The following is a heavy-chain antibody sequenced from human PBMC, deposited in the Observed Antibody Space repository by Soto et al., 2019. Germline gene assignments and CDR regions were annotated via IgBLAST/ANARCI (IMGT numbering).Heavy chain of an antibody. CDR3: AHFNGYEEFEY. J-gene: IGHJ4*02. D-gene: IGHD5-12*01. Sequence: QITLKESGPTLVKPTQTLTLTCTFSGLSLSTSGVGVGLIRQPPGKALEWLAVIYWNDDKRYSPSLKSRLTITKGTSDNQVVLTMTNVDPVDTASYYCAHFNGYEEFEYWGQGTLVTVSS. V-gene: IGHV2-5*01. CDR2: IYWNDDK. CDR1: GLSLSTSGVG.